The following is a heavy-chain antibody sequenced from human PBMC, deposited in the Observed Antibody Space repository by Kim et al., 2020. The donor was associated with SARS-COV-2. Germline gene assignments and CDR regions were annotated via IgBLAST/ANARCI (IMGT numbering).Heavy chain of an antibody. CDR3: AREAMVRGVIITGHWFDP. CDR2: ISAYNGNT. V-gene: IGHV1-18*04. Sequence: ASVKVSCKASGYTFTSYGISWVRQAPGQGLEWMGWISAYNGNTNYAQKLQGRVTMTTDTSTSTAYMELRSLRSDDTAVYYCAREAMVRGVIITGHWFDPWGQGTLVTVSS. CDR1: GYTFTSYG. J-gene: IGHJ5*02. D-gene: IGHD3-10*01.